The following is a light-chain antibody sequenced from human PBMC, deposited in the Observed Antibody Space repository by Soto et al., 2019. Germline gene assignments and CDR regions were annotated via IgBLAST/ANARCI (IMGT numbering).Light chain of an antibody. CDR2: KAS. J-gene: IGKJ1*01. Sequence: DVQMTQSPSTLSASVGDRLTITCRASQSISSRLAWYQQEPGKAPKLLIYKASSLESGVPSRFSGSGSGTEFTLTISSLQPDDFATYYCQQYNSYPWTFGQGTKVEIK. CDR1: QSISSR. CDR3: QQYNSYPWT. V-gene: IGKV1-5*03.